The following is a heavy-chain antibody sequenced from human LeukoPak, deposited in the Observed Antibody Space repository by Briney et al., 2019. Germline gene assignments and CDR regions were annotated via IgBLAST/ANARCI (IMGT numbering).Heavy chain of an antibody. D-gene: IGHD3-3*01. CDR3: ARAYYDFWSGYPDAFDI. CDR1: GGSISSYY. CDR2: IHYSGSI. J-gene: IGHJ3*02. Sequence: SETLSLTCTVSGGSISSYYWSWIRQPPGKGLEWIGYIHYSGSIYYNPSLKSRVTMSVDTSKNQFSLKLSSVTAVDTAVYYCARAYYDFWSGYPDAFDIWGQGTMVTVSS. V-gene: IGHV4-59*04.